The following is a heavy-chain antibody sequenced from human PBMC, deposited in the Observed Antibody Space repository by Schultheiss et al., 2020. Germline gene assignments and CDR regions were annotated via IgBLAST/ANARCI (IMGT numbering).Heavy chain of an antibody. CDR1: GFTFSSYA. CDR3: ARAGDWNYVWGYYYMDV. V-gene: IGHV3-23*01. D-gene: IGHD1-7*01. J-gene: IGHJ6*03. CDR2: ISGSGGST. Sequence: GGSLRLSCAASGFTFSSYAMSWVRQAPGKGLEWVSAISGSGGSTYYADSMKGRFTISRDNAKNSLYLQMNSLRAEDTAVYYCARAGDWNYVWGYYYMDVWGKGTTVTVSS.